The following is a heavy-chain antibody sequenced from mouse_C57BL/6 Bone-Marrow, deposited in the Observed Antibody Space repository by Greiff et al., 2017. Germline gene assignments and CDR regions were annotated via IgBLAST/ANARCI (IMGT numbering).Heavy chain of an antibody. CDR2: IDPTDSYT. D-gene: IGHD2-12*01. J-gene: IGHJ2*01. CDR3: AICRGLRRFDY. CDR1: GYTFTSYW. Sequence: QVQLQQPGAELVRPGTSVKLSCKASGYTFTSYWMHWVKQRPGQGLEWIGVIDPTDSYTNYNQKFKGKATLTVDTSSTTAYMQLSSLTSDDSAVYSCAICRGLRRFDYWGQGTTLTVSS. V-gene: IGHV1-59*01.